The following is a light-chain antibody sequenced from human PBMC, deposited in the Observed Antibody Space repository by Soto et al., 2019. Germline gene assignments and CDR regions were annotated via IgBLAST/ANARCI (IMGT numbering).Light chain of an antibody. J-gene: IGKJ2*01. V-gene: IGKV3-15*01. CDR3: QQCDNWPRT. CDR1: QSVGNN. CDR2: GAS. Sequence: EIVMTQSPATLSVSPGERVTLSCRASQSVGNNLAWYQQKTGQVPRLLIHGASTRATGIPARFSGSGSGTEFTLNISSLQSEDFAVYYCQQCDNWPRTFGQGTKLEIK.